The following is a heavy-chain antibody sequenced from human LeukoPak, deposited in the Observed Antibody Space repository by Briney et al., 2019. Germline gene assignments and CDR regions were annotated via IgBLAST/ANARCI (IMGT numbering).Heavy chain of an antibody. CDR2: ITWNSGAT. D-gene: IGHD1-26*01. CDR1: GFTFEDSA. J-gene: IGHJ4*02. CDR3: VKDASGHYRNNYFEY. V-gene: IGHV3-9*01. Sequence: GGSLRLSCAGSGFTFEDSAMHWVRQAPGKGLEWVSGITWNSGATGYADSVKGRFTISRDNARNSLYLQMNGLRTDDTAFYYCVKDASGHYRNNYFEYWGQGTLVTVSS.